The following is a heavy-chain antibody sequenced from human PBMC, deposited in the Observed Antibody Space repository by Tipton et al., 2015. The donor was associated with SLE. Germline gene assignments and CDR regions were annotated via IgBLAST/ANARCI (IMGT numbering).Heavy chain of an antibody. J-gene: IGHJ4*02. V-gene: IGHV4-34*01. D-gene: IGHD6-13*01. CDR1: GGSISSYY. CDR2: INHSGST. CDR3: ASGTAAATAY. Sequence: TLSLTCTVSGGSISSYYWSWIRQPPGKGLEWIGEINHSGSTNYNPSLKSRVTISVDTSKNQFSLKLSSVTAADTAVYYCASGTAAATAYWGQGTLVTVSS.